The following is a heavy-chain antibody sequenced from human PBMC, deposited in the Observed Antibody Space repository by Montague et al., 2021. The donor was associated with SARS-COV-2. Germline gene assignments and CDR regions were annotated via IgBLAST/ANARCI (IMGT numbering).Heavy chain of an antibody. D-gene: IGHD2-15*01. V-gene: IGHV3-48*03. J-gene: IGHJ4*02. CDR2: ISYSGGIT. CDR1: GFTFSSYE. Sequence: SLRLSCAASGFTFSSYEMNWVRQAPGKGLEWLSSISYSGGITNYXDYVRGRFTISRDFAKNSLYLQMNSLRAEDTAVYYCVREGSGWFFDYWGQGALVTVSS. CDR3: VREGSGWFFDY.